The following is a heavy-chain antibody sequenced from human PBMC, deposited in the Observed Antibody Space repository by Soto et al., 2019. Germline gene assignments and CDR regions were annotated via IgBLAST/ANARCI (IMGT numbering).Heavy chain of an antibody. CDR2: IIPMLGMS. CDR1: GDTFSTYT. D-gene: IGHD1-26*01. Sequence: QVHLVQSGAEVKKPGSSVKVSCKASGDTFSTYTINWVRQAPGQRLEWMGRIIPMLGMSNYALKFQGRVTSTADRDTLTLSLHRSRLRSGDTAVYYGAGSDGAGSRAFDFWGQGPLVTVPS. CDR3: AGSDGAGSRAFDF. V-gene: IGHV1-69*02. J-gene: IGHJ4*02.